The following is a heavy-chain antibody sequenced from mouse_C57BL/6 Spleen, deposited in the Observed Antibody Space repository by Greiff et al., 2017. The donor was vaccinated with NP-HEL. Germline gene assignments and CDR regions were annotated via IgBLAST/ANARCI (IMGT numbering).Heavy chain of an antibody. V-gene: IGHV5-16*01. CDR3: ARDHQSHFDY. J-gene: IGHJ2*01. CDR2: INYDGSST. CDR1: EFTFSDFY. Sequence: EVKLMESEGGLVQPESSMKLSSTASEFTFSDFYMAWFRRVPERGLEWVANINYDGSSTYYLDSLKSRFIISRDNAKNILYLQMSSLKSEDTATYYCARDHQSHFDYWGQGTTLTVSS.